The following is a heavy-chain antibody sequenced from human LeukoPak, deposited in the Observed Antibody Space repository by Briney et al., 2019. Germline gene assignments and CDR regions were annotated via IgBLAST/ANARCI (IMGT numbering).Heavy chain of an antibody. CDR2: ISYDGSNK. J-gene: IGHJ6*02. Sequence: PGGSLRLSCAASGFTFSSYGMHWVRQAPGKGLEWVAVISYDGSNKYYADSVKGRFTISRDNSKNTLYLQMNSLRAEDTAVYYCAKDQVDIVVVPAAIDTYYYYGMDVWGQGTTVTASS. CDR3: AKDQVDIVVVPAAIDTYYYYGMDV. CDR1: GFTFSSYG. D-gene: IGHD2-2*02. V-gene: IGHV3-30*18.